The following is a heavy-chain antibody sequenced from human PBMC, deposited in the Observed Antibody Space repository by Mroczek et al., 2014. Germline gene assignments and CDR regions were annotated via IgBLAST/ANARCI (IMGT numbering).Heavy chain of an antibody. CDR3: AHRPPTYYYDSSGYYFFWEFDY. CDR2: IYWNDDK. J-gene: IGHJ4*02. D-gene: IGHD3-22*01. V-gene: IGHV2-5*01. CDR1: GFSLSTSGVG. Sequence: ETGPTLVKPTQTLTLTCTFSGFSLSTSGVGVGWIRQPPGKALEWLALIYWNDDKRYSPSLKSRLTITKDTSKNQVVLTMTNMDPVDTATYYCAHRPPTYYYDSSGYYFFWEFDYWGQGTLVTVSS.